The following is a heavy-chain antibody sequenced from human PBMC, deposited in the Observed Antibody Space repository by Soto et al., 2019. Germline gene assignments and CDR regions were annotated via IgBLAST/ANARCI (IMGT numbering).Heavy chain of an antibody. J-gene: IGHJ5*02. Sequence: GGSLRLSCAASGFTFSSYGMHWVRQAPGKGLEWVAVIWYDGSNKYYADSVKGRFTISRDNSKNTLYLQMNSLRAEDTAVYYCARVRIMTSDNWFDPWGQGTLVTVSS. CDR3: ARVRIMTSDNWFDP. CDR1: GFTFSSYG. V-gene: IGHV3-33*01. CDR2: IWYDGSNK.